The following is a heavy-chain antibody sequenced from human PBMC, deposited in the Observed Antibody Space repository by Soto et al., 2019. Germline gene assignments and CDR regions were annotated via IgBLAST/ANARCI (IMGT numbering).Heavy chain of an antibody. Sequence: QVQLVESGGDLVKPGGSLRLSCAASGYTFSDYYMSWIRQAPGKGLEWISYIDTSGTKIYYADSVKGRFTITRDNAKNSLYLEMNSPRDEATAVYYCASHYDMWSGYLSPVDYWGQGTLVTVSS. CDR2: IDTSGTKI. V-gene: IGHV3-11*01. J-gene: IGHJ4*02. CDR3: ASHYDMWSGYLSPVDY. CDR1: GYTFSDYY. D-gene: IGHD3-3*01.